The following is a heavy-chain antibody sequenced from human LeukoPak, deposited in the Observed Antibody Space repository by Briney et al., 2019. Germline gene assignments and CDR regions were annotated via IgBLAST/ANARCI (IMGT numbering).Heavy chain of an antibody. V-gene: IGHV4-61*01. CDR1: GGSVSSDSYF. D-gene: IGHD2-15*01. Sequence: SQTLSLTCSVSGGSVSSDSYFWTWIRQPPGKGPEYIGYIHDSGSTDNNPSLKSRVTISVDTSKNQFSLKLSSVTAADTAVYYCARGILKCSGGNCYYYGMDVWGKGTTVTVSS. CDR3: ARGILKCSGGNCYYYGMDV. J-gene: IGHJ6*04. CDR2: IHDSGST.